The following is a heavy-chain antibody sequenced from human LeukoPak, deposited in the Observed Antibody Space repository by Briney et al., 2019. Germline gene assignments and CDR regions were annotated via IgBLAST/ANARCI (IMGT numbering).Heavy chain of an antibody. D-gene: IGHD2-2*02. Sequence: QASETLSLTCTVSGGSISSGGYYWSWIRQHPGKGLEWIGYIYYSGSTYYNPSLESRVTISVDTSKNQFSLKLSSVTAADTAVYYCARDRHYCSSTSCYTSDAFDIWGQGTMVTVSS. CDR1: GGSISSGGYY. CDR2: IYYSGST. J-gene: IGHJ3*02. CDR3: ARDRHYCSSTSCYTSDAFDI. V-gene: IGHV4-31*03.